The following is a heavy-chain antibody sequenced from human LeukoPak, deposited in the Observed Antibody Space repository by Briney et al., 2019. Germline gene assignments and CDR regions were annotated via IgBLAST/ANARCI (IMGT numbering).Heavy chain of an antibody. CDR2: INHSGST. J-gene: IGHJ4*02. D-gene: IGHD6-6*01. Sequence: SETLSLTCAVYGGSFSGYYWSWIRHPPGKGLEWIGEINHSGSTNYNPSLKSRVTISVDTSKNQFSLKLSSVTAADTAVYYCARGVAARAFDYWGQGTLVTVSS. V-gene: IGHV4-34*01. CDR3: ARGVAARAFDY. CDR1: GGSFSGYY.